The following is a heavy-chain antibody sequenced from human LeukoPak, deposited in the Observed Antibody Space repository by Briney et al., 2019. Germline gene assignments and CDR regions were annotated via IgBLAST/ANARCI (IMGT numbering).Heavy chain of an antibody. CDR2: IRYDGTNK. CDR1: GFNFSRNG. D-gene: IGHD3-10*02. CDR3: ATDFDDVNGDYYYIPEY. V-gene: IGHV3-30*02. J-gene: IGHJ4*02. Sequence: GGSLRLSCAASGFNFSRNGMHWVRQAPGKGLEWVAFIRYDGTNKFYGASVRGRFTIFRDNSKNTLDLQMNSLRPEDTAIYYCATDFDDVNGDYYYIPEYWGRGMLVTVSS.